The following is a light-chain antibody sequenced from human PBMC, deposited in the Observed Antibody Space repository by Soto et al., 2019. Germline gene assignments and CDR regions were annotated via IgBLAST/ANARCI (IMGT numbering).Light chain of an antibody. V-gene: IGKV2D-29*01. CDR3: LQTTQFPWT. Sequence: DIVMTQSPLSLSVTPGQPASISCKSSQSLLNSGGKTYFYWYLQKPGQPPQLLIYEVFNRFSGVPDRVSGSGSGTDFTLNISRVEAEDVGFYYCLQTTQFPWTFGQGTKVEI. CDR2: EVF. CDR1: QSLLNSGGKTY. J-gene: IGKJ1*01.